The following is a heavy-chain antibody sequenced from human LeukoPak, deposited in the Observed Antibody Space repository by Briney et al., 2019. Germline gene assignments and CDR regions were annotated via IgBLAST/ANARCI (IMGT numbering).Heavy chain of an antibody. D-gene: IGHD5-18*01. CDR3: ARAGYSYGYGY. J-gene: IGHJ4*02. V-gene: IGHV4-59*01. CDR1: GGSISSYY. CDR2: IYYSGST. Sequence: SETLSLTXTVSGGSISSYYWSWLRQPPGRGLEWIGYIYYSGSTNYNPSLKSRVTISVDTSKNQFSLKLSSVTAADTAVYYCARAGYSYGYGYWGQGTLVTVSS.